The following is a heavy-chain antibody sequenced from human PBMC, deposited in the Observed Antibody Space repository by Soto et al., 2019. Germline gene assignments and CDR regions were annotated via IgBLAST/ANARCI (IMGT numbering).Heavy chain of an antibody. V-gene: IGHV1-69*13. CDR2: IIPIFGTA. Sequence: ASLKVPWKASGSTFSIYAIRWERQASGQALEWMGGIIPIFGTANYAQSFQCIVTSPAEEWTSTAYMELSSLRSEDMAVYYCGRQGAGLRTYDNYGIDVWGQGTTVNVSS. CDR3: GRQGAGLRTYDNYGIDV. J-gene: IGHJ6*01. D-gene: IGHD3-16*01. CDR1: GSTFSIYA.